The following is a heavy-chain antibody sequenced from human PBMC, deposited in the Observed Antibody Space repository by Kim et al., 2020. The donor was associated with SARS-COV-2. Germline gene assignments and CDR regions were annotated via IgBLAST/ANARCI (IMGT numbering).Heavy chain of an antibody. Sequence: GESLQISCKGSGYSFTSYWIGWVRQMPGKGLEWMGIIYPGDSDTRYSPSFQGQVTISADKSISTAYLQWSSLKASDTAMYYCARHMGSRGWLLLGRGYYYGMDVWGQGTTVTVSS. CDR1: GYSFTSYW. CDR2: IYPGDSDT. D-gene: IGHD3-22*01. V-gene: IGHV5-51*01. J-gene: IGHJ6*02. CDR3: ARHMGSRGWLLLGRGYYYGMDV.